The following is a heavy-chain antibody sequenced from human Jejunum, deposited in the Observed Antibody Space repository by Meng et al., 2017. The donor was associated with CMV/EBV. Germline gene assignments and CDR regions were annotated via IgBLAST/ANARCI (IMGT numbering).Heavy chain of an antibody. J-gene: IGHJ4*02. V-gene: IGHV1-18*01. CDR1: YG. Sequence: YGMSCVRPAPGQGLEWMGWISVHNGNTNYAQKFQGRVSMTADTSTNTAYMELRSLRSDDTAVYYCARDKVAGGYCSTTTCPQIFTYWGQGTLVTVSS. D-gene: IGHD2-2*01. CDR3: ARDKVAGGYCSTTTCPQIFTY. CDR2: ISVHNGNT.